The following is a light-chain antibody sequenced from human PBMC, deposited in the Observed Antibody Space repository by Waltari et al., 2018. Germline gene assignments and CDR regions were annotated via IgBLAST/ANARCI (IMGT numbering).Light chain of an antibody. V-gene: IGLV2-14*03. CDR1: SSDVGAYNH. CDR3: TSYTSSSTWV. J-gene: IGLJ3*02. Sequence: QSALTQPASVSGFPGQSITISCTGASSDVGAYNHVSWYQQHPGKAPKLMIYGVANRPAGVSNRFSGSKSGNTASLTISGRQAEDEADYYCTSYTSSSTWVFGGGTKLTVL. CDR2: GVA.